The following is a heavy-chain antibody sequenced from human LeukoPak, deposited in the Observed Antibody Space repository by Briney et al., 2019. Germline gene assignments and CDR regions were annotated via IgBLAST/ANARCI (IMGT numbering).Heavy chain of an antibody. Sequence: PGASVKVSCKASGYTFTSYFMHWVRQAPGQGLEWMGIINPSGGAASYAQKFQGRVTMTRDMSTSTVYMELSSLRSEDTAVYYCAREVGATDYWGQGTLVTVSS. CDR3: AREVGATDY. CDR1: GYTFTSYF. CDR2: INPSGGAA. J-gene: IGHJ4*02. D-gene: IGHD1-26*01. V-gene: IGHV1-46*01.